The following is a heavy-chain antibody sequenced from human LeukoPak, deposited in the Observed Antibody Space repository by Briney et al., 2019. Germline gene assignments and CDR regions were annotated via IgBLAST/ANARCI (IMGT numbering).Heavy chain of an antibody. V-gene: IGHV4-30-2*01. J-gene: IGHJ5*02. Sequence: PSQTLSLTCTVSGGSISSGGYSWSWIRQPPGKGLEWIGYIYHSGSTYYNPSLKSRVTISVDRSKNQFSLNLSSVTAADTAVYYCAREGYCSGGSCDNWFDPWGQGTLVTVSS. CDR2: IYHSGST. CDR1: GGSISSGGYS. CDR3: AREGYCSGGSCDNWFDP. D-gene: IGHD2-15*01.